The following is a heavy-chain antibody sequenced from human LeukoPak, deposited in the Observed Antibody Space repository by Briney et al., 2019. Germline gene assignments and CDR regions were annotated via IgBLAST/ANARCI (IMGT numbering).Heavy chain of an antibody. V-gene: IGHV4-34*01. Sequence: SETLSLTCAVYGGSFNGYYWSWIRQPPGKGLEWIGEINHSGSTNYNPSLKSRVTISVDTSKNQFSLKLSSVTAADTAVYYCARGGGYCSSTSCPRRAFDPWGQGTLVTVSS. CDR1: GGSFNGYY. D-gene: IGHD2-2*03. CDR2: INHSGST. J-gene: IGHJ5*02. CDR3: ARGGGYCSSTSCPRRAFDP.